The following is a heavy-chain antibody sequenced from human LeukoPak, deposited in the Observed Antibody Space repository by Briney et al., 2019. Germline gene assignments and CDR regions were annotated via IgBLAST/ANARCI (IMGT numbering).Heavy chain of an antibody. D-gene: IGHD2-8*02. Sequence: NPSETLSLTCAVYGGSFSGYYWIWIRQSPGKGLEWIGEINHGGSTTYNPSLKSRVTISVDTSRNQFSLKLSSLTAADTAVYFSARSLLWPTGTFDVWGQGTMVTV. CDR3: ARSLLWPTGTFDV. V-gene: IGHV4-34*01. CDR1: GGSFSGYY. J-gene: IGHJ3*01. CDR2: INHGGST.